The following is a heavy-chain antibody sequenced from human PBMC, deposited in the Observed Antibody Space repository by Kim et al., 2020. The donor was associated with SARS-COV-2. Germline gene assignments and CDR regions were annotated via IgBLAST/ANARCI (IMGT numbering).Heavy chain of an antibody. CDR1: GFTFSSYS. D-gene: IGHD6-19*01. CDR3: ARDLSIAVAGTPPRGYYYGMDV. V-gene: IGHV3-21*01. J-gene: IGHJ6*02. Sequence: GGSLRLSCAASGFTFSSYSMNWVRQAPGKGLEWVSSISSSSSYIYYADSVKGRFTISRDNAKNSLYLQMNSLRAEDTAVYYCARDLSIAVAGTPPRGYYYGMDVWGQGTTVTVSS. CDR2: ISSSSSYI.